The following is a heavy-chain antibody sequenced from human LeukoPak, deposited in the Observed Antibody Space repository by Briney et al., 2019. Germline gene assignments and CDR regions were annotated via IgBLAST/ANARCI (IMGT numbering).Heavy chain of an antibody. Sequence: GGSLRLSCAASGFTFSSYSMNWVRQAPGKGLELVSFINGNSAAINYADSVRGRFTISRDNAKNSVYLQMNSLRAEDTAVYYCARDRGGSYTPLDYWGQGTLVTVSS. CDR3: ARDRGGSYTPLDY. CDR2: INGNSAAI. J-gene: IGHJ4*02. CDR1: GFTFSSYS. D-gene: IGHD1-26*01. V-gene: IGHV3-48*01.